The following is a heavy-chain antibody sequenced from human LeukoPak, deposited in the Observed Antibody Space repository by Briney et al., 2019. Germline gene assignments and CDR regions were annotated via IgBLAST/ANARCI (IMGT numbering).Heavy chain of an antibody. V-gene: IGHV3-23*01. D-gene: IGHD6-13*01. CDR3: AKHLSISWYYFDY. CDR1: GFTFIGSA. Sequence: PGGSLRLSCAASGFTFIGSAMSWVRQAPGKGLEWVSAISGGGGSTYYADSVKGRFTISRDNSKNTLYLQMSSLRAEDTAVYYCAKHLSISWYYFDYWGQGTLVTVSS. J-gene: IGHJ4*02. CDR2: ISGGGGST.